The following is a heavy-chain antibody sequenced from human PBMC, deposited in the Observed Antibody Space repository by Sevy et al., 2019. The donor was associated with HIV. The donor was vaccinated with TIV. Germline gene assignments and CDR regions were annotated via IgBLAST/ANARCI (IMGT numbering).Heavy chain of an antibody. D-gene: IGHD2-15*01. CDR3: AKVRCRFCSGGSSYYFDN. CDR2: ISYDGSNK. Sequence: GGSLRLSCAASGFTFSDYGMNWFRQAPGRGLEWVAVISYDGSNKYYSDSVKGRFTISRDNSKDTLFLQMNSLRAQDTVVYYCAKVRCRFCSGGSSYYFDNWGQGTLVTVS. V-gene: IGHV3-30*18. J-gene: IGHJ4*02. CDR1: GFTFSDYG.